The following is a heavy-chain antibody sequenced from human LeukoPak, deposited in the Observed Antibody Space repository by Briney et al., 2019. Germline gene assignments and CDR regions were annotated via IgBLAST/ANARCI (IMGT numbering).Heavy chain of an antibody. CDR3: ARAKNPYYYYYYMDF. Sequence: PSETLSLTCAVSGYSISSGHYWVWIRQPPGKGLEYIGKIYHSGSSHYNPSLKSRVTISVDTSNNQFSLKLSSVTAADTAVYYCARAKNPYYYYYYMDFWGRGTTVTVSS. V-gene: IGHV4-38-2*01. CDR2: IYHSGSS. CDR1: GYSISSGHY. J-gene: IGHJ6*03.